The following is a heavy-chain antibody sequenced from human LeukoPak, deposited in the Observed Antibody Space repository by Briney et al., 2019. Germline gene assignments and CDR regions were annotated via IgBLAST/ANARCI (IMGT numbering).Heavy chain of an antibody. V-gene: IGHV3-53*01. J-gene: IGHJ4*02. CDR2: IYSGGST. D-gene: IGHD3-22*01. CDR3: ARESDSSGYYVN. CDR1: GFSFSTYG. Sequence: GGTLRLSCAASGFSFSTYGMSWVRQAPGKGLEWVSVIYSGGSTYYADSVKGRFTISRDNSKNTLYLQMSSLRAEDTAVYYCARESDSSGYYVNWGQGTLVTVSS.